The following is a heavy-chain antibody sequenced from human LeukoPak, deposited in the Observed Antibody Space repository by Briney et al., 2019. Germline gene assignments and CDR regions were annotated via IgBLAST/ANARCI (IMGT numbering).Heavy chain of an antibody. CDR3: ARCAYYSSGYYSLTSYFDY. V-gene: IGHV4-34*01. CDR2: INHSGST. D-gene: IGHD3-22*01. J-gene: IGHJ4*02. Sequence: GPLRLSCAAYGLTFSSYAMSWVRQPPGKGLEWIGEINHSGSTNYNPSPKSRVTISVDTSKNQFSLKLSSVTAADTAVYYCARCAYYSSGYYSLTSYFDYWGQGTLVTVSS. CDR1: GLTFSSYA.